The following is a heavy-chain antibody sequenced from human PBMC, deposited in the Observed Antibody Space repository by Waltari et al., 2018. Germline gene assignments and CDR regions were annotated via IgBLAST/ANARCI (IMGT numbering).Heavy chain of an antibody. CDR1: GGTFSSYT. J-gene: IGHJ6*02. Sequence: QVQLVQSGAEVKKPGSSVKVSCKASGGTFSSYTISWVRQAPGQGLEWMGRIIPILGTANYAQKFQGRVTITADKSTSTAYMELSSLRSEDTAVYYCAREKEITFGGVIVPYYYYGMDVWGQGTTVTVSS. D-gene: IGHD3-16*02. V-gene: IGHV1-69*08. CDR3: AREKEITFGGVIVPYYYYGMDV. CDR2: IIPILGTA.